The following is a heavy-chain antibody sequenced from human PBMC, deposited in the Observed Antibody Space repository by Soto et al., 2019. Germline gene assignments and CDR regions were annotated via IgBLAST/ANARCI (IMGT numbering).Heavy chain of an antibody. CDR1: GGSLNSSSYF. V-gene: IGHV4-39*01. CDR2: IYYSGST. J-gene: IGHJ5*02. D-gene: IGHD6-19*01. Sequence: SETLSLTCTVSGGSLNSSSYFWGWVRQPPGKGLEWIGSIYYSGSTYYNPSLRSRVTISVDPSKNQFSLNLSSVTAADTAVFYCARHYSSGSRNWFDPWGQGTLVTVS. CDR3: ARHYSSGSRNWFDP.